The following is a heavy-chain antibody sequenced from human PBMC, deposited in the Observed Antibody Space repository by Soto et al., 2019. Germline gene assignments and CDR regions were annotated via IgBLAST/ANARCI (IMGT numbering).Heavy chain of an antibody. CDR2: INSDGSST. V-gene: IGHV3-74*01. J-gene: IGHJ4*02. D-gene: IGHD3-22*01. Sequence: HPGGSLRLSCAASGFTFSSYWMHWVRQAPGKGLVWVSRINSDGSSTSYADSVKGRFTISRDNAKNTLYLQMNSLRAEDTAVYYCASLGPFGYDSSGYYQPLSYWGQGTLVTVSS. CDR3: ASLGPFGYDSSGYYQPLSY. CDR1: GFTFSSYW.